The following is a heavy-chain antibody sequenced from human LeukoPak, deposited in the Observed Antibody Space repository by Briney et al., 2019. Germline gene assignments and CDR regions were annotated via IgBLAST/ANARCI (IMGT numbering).Heavy chain of an antibody. CDR1: GYTFTSYY. V-gene: IGHV1-46*01. CDR2: INPSGGST. J-gene: IGHJ4*02. D-gene: IGHD3-16*02. Sequence: GASVKVSCKASGYTFTSYYMHWVRQAPGQGLEWMGIINPSGGSTSYAQKFQGRVTMTRDMSTSTVYMELSSLRSEDTAVYYCARVQARLRLGELSLSYWGQGTLVTVSS. CDR3: ARVQARLRLGELSLSY.